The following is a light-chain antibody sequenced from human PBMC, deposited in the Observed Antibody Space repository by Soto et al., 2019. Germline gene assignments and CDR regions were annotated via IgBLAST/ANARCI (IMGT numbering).Light chain of an antibody. CDR1: SGHSSYA. J-gene: IGLJ2*01. CDR2: VNSDGSH. CDR3: QTWGTGILV. V-gene: IGLV4-69*01. Sequence: QSVLTQSPSASASLGASVKLTCTLSSGHSSYAIAWHQQQPEKGPRYLMKVNSDGSHNKGDGIPDRFSGSSSGAERYLTISSLQSDDAADYYCQTWGTGILVFGGGTQLTVL.